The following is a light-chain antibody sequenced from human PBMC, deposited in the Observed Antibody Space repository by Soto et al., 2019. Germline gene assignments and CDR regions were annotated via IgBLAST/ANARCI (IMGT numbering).Light chain of an antibody. CDR1: QSVSSSL. J-gene: IGKJ2*01. Sequence: EIVLTQSPGTLSLSPGEGATLSCRASQSVSSSLLAWFQQKPGQAPRLLIHDVSSRPTGIPDRFSGSGSGTDFHPGISRLEPEDFAVYYGHQYGSSPLSVGQGTKQEIK. CDR2: DVS. V-gene: IGKV3-20*01. CDR3: HQYGSSPLS.